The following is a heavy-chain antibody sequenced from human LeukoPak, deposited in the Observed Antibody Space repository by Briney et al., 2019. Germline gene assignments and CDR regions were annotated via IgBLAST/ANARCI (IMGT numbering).Heavy chain of an antibody. CDR3: ARDRREQPLDY. CDR1: GGTFSSYA. CDR2: IIPILGIA. D-gene: IGHD1-26*01. J-gene: IGHJ4*02. V-gene: IGHV1-69*04. Sequence: SVKVSCKASGGTFSSYAISWVRQAPGQGLEWMGRIIPILGIANYAQKFQGRVTITADKSTSTAYMELSSLRSEDTAVYYCARDRREQPLDYWGQGTLVTVSS.